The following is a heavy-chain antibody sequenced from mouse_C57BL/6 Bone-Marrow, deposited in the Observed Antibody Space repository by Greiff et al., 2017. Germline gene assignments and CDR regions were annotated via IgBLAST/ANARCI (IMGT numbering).Heavy chain of an antibody. CDR3: ARASITTVNYFDY. CDR2: IDPENGDT. V-gene: IGHV14-4*01. Sequence: VQLQQSGAELVRPGASVKLSCTASGFNIKDDYMHWVKQRPEQGLEWIGWIDPENGDTEYASKFQGKATITADTSSNTAYLQLSSLTSEDTAVYYCARASITTVNYFDYWGQGTTLTVSS. CDR1: GFNIKDDY. D-gene: IGHD1-1*01. J-gene: IGHJ2*01.